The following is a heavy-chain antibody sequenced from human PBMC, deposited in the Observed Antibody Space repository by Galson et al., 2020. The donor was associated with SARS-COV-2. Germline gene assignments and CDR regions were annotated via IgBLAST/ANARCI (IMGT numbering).Heavy chain of an antibody. CDR2: ISSRGHT. CDR3: ARDQYLGMTLFGVIIGDYGMDV. J-gene: IGHJ6*02. CDR1: GFALSAAQ. V-gene: IGHV3-11*06. D-gene: IGHD3-3*01. Sequence: SLKISCAPSGFALSAAQMNWIRQAPGKGLEWISSISSRGHTNYADSVKGRFTISRDNLRNSLYLEMDSLRNDDTGVYYCARDQYLGMTLFGVIIGDYGMDVWGPGTTVNVSS.